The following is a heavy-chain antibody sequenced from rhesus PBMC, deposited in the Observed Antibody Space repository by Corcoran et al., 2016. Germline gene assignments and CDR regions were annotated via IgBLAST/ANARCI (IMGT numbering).Heavy chain of an antibody. V-gene: IGHV4S11*01. Sequence: QVQLQESGPGLVKPSETLSLTCAVSGGSISSSYWSWIRQAPGKGLEWIGYIYGSGSSTNYNPSLKSRVTLSVDTSQNQLSLKLSSVTTADTAVYYCARGPYNSGSYNDAFDFWGQGLRVTVSS. CDR1: GGSISSSY. CDR2: IYGSGSST. CDR3: ARGPYNSGSYNDAFDF. J-gene: IGHJ3*01. D-gene: IGHD1-44*02.